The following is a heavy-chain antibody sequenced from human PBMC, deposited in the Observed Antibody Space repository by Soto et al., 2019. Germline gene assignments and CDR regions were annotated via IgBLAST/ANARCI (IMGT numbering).Heavy chain of an antibody. CDR1: GVSISSRSYY. V-gene: IGHV4-39*01. Sequence: QLQLQESGPGLVKPSETLSLTCTVSGVSISSRSYYWGWFRQPPGKGLEWIGTIYYGGSSYSNPSLKSRIAISLDTSKNQFSLTLTSVTAAATAVYYCARHGSYWGQGTLVTVSS. J-gene: IGHJ4*02. CDR3: ARHGSY. CDR2: IYYGGSS.